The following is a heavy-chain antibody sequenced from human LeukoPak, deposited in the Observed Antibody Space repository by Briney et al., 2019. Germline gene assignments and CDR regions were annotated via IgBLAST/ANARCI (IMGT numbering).Heavy chain of an antibody. CDR2: IYYSGST. Sequence: PSETLSLTCTVSGGSISSSSYYWGWIRQPPGKGLEWIGSIYYSGSTYYNPSLKSRVTISVDTSKNQFSLKLSSVTAADTAVYYCARDVVDTSLFDAFDLWGQGTMLTVSS. CDR1: GGSISSSSYY. D-gene: IGHD2-2*01. J-gene: IGHJ3*01. CDR3: ARDVVDTSLFDAFDL. V-gene: IGHV4-39*07.